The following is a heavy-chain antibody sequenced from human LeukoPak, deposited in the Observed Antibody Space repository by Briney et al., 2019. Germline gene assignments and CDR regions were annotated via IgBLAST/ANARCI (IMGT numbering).Heavy chain of an antibody. CDR2: VYYNGNR. V-gene: IGHV4-39*07. Sequence: PSETLSLTCSVPGDSINSGDYYWGWIRQPPGKGLEWIGSVYYNGNRYYKPSLKSRVTMSIDTSKNQFSLKLSSVTAADTAVYYCARARGYSGYDAGDLWGQGTLVTVSS. CDR1: GDSINSGDYY. D-gene: IGHD5-12*01. CDR3: ARARGYSGYDAGDL. J-gene: IGHJ5*02.